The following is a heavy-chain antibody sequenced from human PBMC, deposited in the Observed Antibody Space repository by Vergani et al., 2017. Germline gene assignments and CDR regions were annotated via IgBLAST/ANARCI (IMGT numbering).Heavy chain of an antibody. V-gene: IGHV4-34*01. Sequence: VQLQQWGAGLLKPSETLSLTCAVYGGSFSGYYWSWIRQPPGKGLEWIGEINHSGSTNYNPSLKSRVTISVDTSKNHFSLQLSSVTAAATAVYYCARDDYYGLDAFYIWGQGTMVTVSS. D-gene: IGHD3-10*01. CDR2: INHSGST. CDR3: ARDDYYGLDAFYI. CDR1: GGSFSGYY. J-gene: IGHJ3*02.